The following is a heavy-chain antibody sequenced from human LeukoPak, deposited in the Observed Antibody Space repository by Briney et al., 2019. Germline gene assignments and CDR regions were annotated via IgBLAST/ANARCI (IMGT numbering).Heavy chain of an antibody. CDR1: GGSISSYY. J-gene: IGHJ6*03. Sequence: KSSETLSLTCTVSGGSISSYYWSWIRQPAGKGLEWIGRIYTSGSTNYNPSLKSRVTMSVDTSKNQFSLKLSSVTAADTAVYYCARDPLDCSSTSCDYMDVWGKGTTVTVFS. CDR2: IYTSGST. V-gene: IGHV4-4*07. D-gene: IGHD2-2*01. CDR3: ARDPLDCSSTSCDYMDV.